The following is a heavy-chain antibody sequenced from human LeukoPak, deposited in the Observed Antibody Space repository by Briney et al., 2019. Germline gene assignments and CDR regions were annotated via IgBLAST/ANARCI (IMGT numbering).Heavy chain of an antibody. CDR3: ARGTAMMGLDY. CDR1: GFTFDDYG. Sequence: AGSLRLSCAASGFTFDDYGMSWVRQAPGKGLEWVSGINWNGGSTGYADSVKGRFTISRDNAKTSLYLQMNSLRAEDTALYYCARGTAMMGLDYWGQGTLVTVSS. J-gene: IGHJ4*02. V-gene: IGHV3-20*04. D-gene: IGHD3-22*01. CDR2: INWNGGST.